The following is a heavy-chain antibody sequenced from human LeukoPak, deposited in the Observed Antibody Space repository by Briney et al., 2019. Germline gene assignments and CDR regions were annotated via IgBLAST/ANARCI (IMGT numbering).Heavy chain of an antibody. CDR2: IKQDGSEK. CDR3: ARGSRVCSGGSCYSAGDDY. V-gene: IGHV3-7*01. CDR1: GFTFSSYW. J-gene: IGHJ4*02. D-gene: IGHD2-15*01. Sequence: GGSLRLSCAASGFTFSSYWMSWVRQAPGKGLEWVANIKQDGSEKYYVDSVKGRYTISRDNAKNSLYLQMNSLRAEDTAVYYCARGSRVCSGGSCYSAGDDYWGQGTLVTVSS.